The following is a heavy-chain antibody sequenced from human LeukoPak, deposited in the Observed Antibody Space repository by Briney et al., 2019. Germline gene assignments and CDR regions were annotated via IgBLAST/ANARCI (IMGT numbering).Heavy chain of an antibody. V-gene: IGHV3-11*01. J-gene: IGHJ4*02. CDR3: ARGHWGLDY. CDR2: LSNRGSDI. Sequence: GGSLRLSCAVSGFTFSDHYMTWIRQAPGKGLEYISYLSNRGSDIFYADSVKGRFSISRDNAKNSLYLQMNSLRVEDTAMYYCARGHWGLDYWGQGTLVTVSS. CDR1: GFTFSDHY. D-gene: IGHD7-27*01.